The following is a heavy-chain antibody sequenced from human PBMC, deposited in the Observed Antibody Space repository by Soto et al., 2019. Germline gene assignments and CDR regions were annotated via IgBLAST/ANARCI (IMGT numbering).Heavy chain of an antibody. Sequence: QVQLQESGPGLVKPSQTLSLTCNVSGCSITRGDYYWSWLRQPPGKCLEGIGYLYYRAMPYYNPALKGRVTISADTSKNHFSLSMTSVTAADTAVYYCARGSALLFNGFDDWCQGTPVTVSS. CDR2: LYYRAMP. V-gene: IGHV4-30-4*01. J-gene: IGHJ4*02. CDR3: ARGSALLFNGFDD. D-gene: IGHD6-13*01. CDR1: GCSITRGDYY.